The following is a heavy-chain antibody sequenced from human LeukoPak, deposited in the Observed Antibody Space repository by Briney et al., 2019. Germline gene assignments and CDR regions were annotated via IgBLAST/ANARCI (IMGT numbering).Heavy chain of an antibody. D-gene: IGHD4-17*01. CDR1: GGSITSYY. V-gene: IGHV4-59*01. CDR2: IHYSGST. CDR3: ARGPTRYYFDY. Sequence: SETLSLTCSVSGGSITSYYWSWIRQSPGKGLEWIGYIHYSGSTNYNPSLKSRVTISGDTSKNQFSLKLSSVTAEDTAVYYCARGPTRYYFDYWGQGTLVTVSS. J-gene: IGHJ4*02.